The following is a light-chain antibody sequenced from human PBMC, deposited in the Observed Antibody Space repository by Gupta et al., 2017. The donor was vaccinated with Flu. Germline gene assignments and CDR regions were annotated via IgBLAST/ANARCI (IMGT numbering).Light chain of an antibody. CDR1: TTNIGDGYD. CDR2: SNT. J-gene: IGLJ3*02. CDR3: QSYDSSRKTRV. V-gene: IGLV1-40*01. Sequence: QSVLTQPPSVSGAAGQRVTMSCSGTTTNIGDGYDVHWYQQLPGAAPRLLLYSNTNRPAGVPGRFSGSKSGTSGALAITGLQAEDEAVDFCQSYDSSRKTRVFGGGTKLTVL.